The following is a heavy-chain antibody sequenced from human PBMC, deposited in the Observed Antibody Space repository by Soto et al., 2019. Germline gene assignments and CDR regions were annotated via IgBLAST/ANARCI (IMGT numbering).Heavy chain of an antibody. CDR3: ARERRWEPLLY. D-gene: IGHD1-26*01. CDR1: GYTFSTYG. V-gene: IGHV1-18*01. J-gene: IGHJ4*02. CDR2: VSAYNRNT. Sequence: QVQLVQSGPEVKKPGASVKVSCKGSGYTFSTYGVTWVRQAPGQGLERLGWVSAYNRNTDYAQKFEDRATMTIDTSTNTAYLEVRGLTPDDTVVYYCARERRWEPLLYWGQGTL.